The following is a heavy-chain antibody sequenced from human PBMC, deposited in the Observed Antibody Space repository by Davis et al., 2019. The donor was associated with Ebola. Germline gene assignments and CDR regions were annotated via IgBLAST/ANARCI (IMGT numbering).Heavy chain of an antibody. CDR1: GYTFTNYG. Sequence: ASVKVSCKASGYTFTNYGITWVRQAPGQGLEWMGWINPHNGNTNYAQNVQGRVIMTSDTATTTAYMELSRLRSDDTAVYYCARGWDVWGKGTTVTVSS. CDR3: ARGWDV. V-gene: IGHV1-18*04. CDR2: INPHNGNT. J-gene: IGHJ6*04.